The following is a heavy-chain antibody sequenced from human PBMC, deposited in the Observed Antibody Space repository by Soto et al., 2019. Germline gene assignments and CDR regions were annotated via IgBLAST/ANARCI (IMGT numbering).Heavy chain of an antibody. Sequence: SETLSLTCTVSGGSISSYYWSWIRQPAGKGLEWVGSIYYSGRTYYNPSLRSRVTISVDRSKNQFSLTMSSVTAADTAVYYCAKNLPRTGRFDYWGQGTSVTVSS. CDR1: GGSISSYY. CDR3: AKNLPRTGRFDY. V-gene: IGHV4-59*05. J-gene: IGHJ4*02. CDR2: IYYSGRT.